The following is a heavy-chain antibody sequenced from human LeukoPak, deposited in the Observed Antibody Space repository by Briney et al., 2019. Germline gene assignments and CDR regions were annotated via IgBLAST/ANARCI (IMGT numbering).Heavy chain of an antibody. CDR2: ISSSSSYI. J-gene: IGHJ6*03. V-gene: IGHV3-21*04. CDR1: GFTFSSYS. Sequence: GGSLRLSCAGSGFTFSSYSMNWVRQAPGKGLEWVSSISSSSSYIYYADSVKGRFTISRDNAKNSLYLQMNSLRAEDTAVYYCARVQLVDYYYYSYMDVWGKGTTVTVSS. CDR3: ARVQLVDYYYYSYMDV. D-gene: IGHD6-6*01.